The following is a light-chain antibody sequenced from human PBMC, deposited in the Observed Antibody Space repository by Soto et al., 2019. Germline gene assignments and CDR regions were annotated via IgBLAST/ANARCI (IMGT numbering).Light chain of an antibody. J-gene: IGKJ4*01. Sequence: DIQMTQSPSSLSASVGDRVTITCRASQGITNYLAWYQQKPGKVPKLLIYAASTLQSVVPARFSGSGSGTDFTLTISSLQPEDVANYYGQTYNSAPLTFGGGTNVEIK. CDR1: QGITNY. CDR2: AAS. CDR3: QTYNSAPLT. V-gene: IGKV1-27*01.